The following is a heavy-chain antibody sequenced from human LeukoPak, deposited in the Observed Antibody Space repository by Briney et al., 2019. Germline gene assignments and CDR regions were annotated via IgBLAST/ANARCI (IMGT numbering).Heavy chain of an antibody. Sequence: GESLKISCKGSGFSFPNYWIAWVRQMPGKGLEWMGIIYPGDSDTRYSPSFQGQVTISADKSISTTYLQWSSLKASDTAMYFCARLLLDTAPLTYWGQGTLVTVSS. V-gene: IGHV5-51*01. D-gene: IGHD5-18*01. J-gene: IGHJ4*02. CDR3: ARLLLDTAPLTY. CDR1: GFSFPNYW. CDR2: IYPGDSDT.